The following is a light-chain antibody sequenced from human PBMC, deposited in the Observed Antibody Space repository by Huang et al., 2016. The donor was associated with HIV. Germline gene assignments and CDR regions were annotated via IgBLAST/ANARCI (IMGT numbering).Light chain of an antibody. V-gene: IGKV3-11*01. Sequence: EVVLTQSPATLSLSPGERATLSCRASQSVSTYLAWYQQKPGQAPRLLIYDASNRATGIPARFRGSGSGTDFTLTISSLEPEDFALYYCQQRSSWPPSITFGQGTRLEIK. CDR1: QSVSTY. CDR2: DAS. J-gene: IGKJ5*01. CDR3: QQRSSWPPSIT.